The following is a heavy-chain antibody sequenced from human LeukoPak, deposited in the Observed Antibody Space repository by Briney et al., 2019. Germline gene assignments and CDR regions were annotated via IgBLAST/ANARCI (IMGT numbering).Heavy chain of an antibody. J-gene: IGHJ4*02. CDR3: ARDISDYYDSSGYY. CDR2: ISAYNGNT. D-gene: IGHD3-22*01. V-gene: IGHV1-18*01. Sequence: ASVKVSCKASGYTFTSYGISWVRQAPGQGLEWMGWISAYNGNTNYAQKLQGRVTMTTDTSTSTAYMELRSLRSDDTAVYYCARDISDYYDSSGYYWGQGTLVTVSS. CDR1: GYTFTSYG.